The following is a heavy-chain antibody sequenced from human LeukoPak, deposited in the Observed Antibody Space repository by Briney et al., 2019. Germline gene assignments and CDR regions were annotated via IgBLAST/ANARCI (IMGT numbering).Heavy chain of an antibody. CDR2: SGGST. J-gene: IGHJ4*02. CDR3: ARDQYYYDSSGYYPEGMDY. Sequence: GGSLRLSCAASGFTVSSNHMSWVRQAPGKGLEWVSVSGGSTYYADSVKGRFTISRDNSKNTLYLQMNSLRAEDTAVYYCARDQYYYDSSGYYPEGMDYWGQGTLVTVSS. CDR1: GFTVSSNH. V-gene: IGHV3-53*01. D-gene: IGHD3-22*01.